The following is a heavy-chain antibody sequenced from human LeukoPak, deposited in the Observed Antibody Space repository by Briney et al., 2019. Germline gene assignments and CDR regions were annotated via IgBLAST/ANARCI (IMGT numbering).Heavy chain of an antibody. CDR2: VNPSGGST. Sequence: ASVKVSCKASGYTFTSYYMHWVRQAPGQGLEWMGIVNPSGGSTSYAQKFQGRVTMTRDMSTSTVYMELSSLRSEDTAVYYCAKDGKRNGDYFYYYYMDVWGKGTTVTVSS. CDR1: GYTFTSYY. J-gene: IGHJ6*03. CDR3: AKDGKRNGDYFYYYYMDV. V-gene: IGHV1-46*01. D-gene: IGHD4-17*01.